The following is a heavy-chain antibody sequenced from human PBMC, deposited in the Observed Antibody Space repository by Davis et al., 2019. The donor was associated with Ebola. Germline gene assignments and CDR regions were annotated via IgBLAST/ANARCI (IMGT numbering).Heavy chain of an antibody. V-gene: IGHV4-59*08. D-gene: IGHD3-10*01. CDR2: IYYRGST. CDR3: ARGRVLLWFGMFDP. J-gene: IGHJ5*02. Sequence: MPSETLSLTCTVSGGSISSYYWSWLRQPPGKGLEWIGYIYYRGSTNYNPSLKSRVTISVDTSKNQFSLKLSSVTAADTAVYYCARGRVLLWFGMFDPWGQGTLVTVSS. CDR1: GGSISSYY.